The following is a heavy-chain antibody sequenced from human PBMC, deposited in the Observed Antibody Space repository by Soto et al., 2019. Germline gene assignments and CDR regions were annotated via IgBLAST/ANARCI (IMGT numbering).Heavy chain of an antibody. Sequence: ASVKVSCKASGYTFTGYYMHWVRQAPGQGLEWMGWINPNSGGTNYAQKFQGRVTMTRDTSISTAYMELSRMRSDYMAVYYCARDLSEGPNYYDSSGPGTIFDYWGQGTLVTVSS. CDR1: GYTFTGYY. D-gene: IGHD3-22*01. CDR2: INPNSGGT. V-gene: IGHV1-2*02. J-gene: IGHJ4*02. CDR3: ARDLSEGPNYYDSSGPGTIFDY.